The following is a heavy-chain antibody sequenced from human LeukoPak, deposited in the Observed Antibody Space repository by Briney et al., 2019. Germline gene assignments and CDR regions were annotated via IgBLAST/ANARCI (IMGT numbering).Heavy chain of an antibody. Sequence: GASVKVSCKASGGTFSSYAISWVRQAPGQGLEWMGGIIPIFGTANYAQKFQGRVTITADESTSTAYMELSSLRSDDTAVYYCARDDRDYGDFPIYYWGQGTLVTVSS. CDR3: ARDDRDYGDFPIYY. CDR2: IIPIFGTA. CDR1: GGTFSSYA. D-gene: IGHD4-17*01. J-gene: IGHJ4*02. V-gene: IGHV1-69*13.